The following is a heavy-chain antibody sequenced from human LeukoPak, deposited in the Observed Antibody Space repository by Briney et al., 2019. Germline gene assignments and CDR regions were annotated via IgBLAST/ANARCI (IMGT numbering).Heavy chain of an antibody. Sequence: SETLSLTCAVSGGSISSGGYSWSWIRQPPGKGLEWIGYIYHSGSTYYNPSLKSRVTISVDRSKNQFSLKLSSVTAADTAVYYCARHHQKGSSWSPFDYWGQGTLVTVSS. D-gene: IGHD6-13*01. J-gene: IGHJ4*02. CDR2: IYHSGST. CDR1: GGSISSGGYS. V-gene: IGHV4-30-2*01. CDR3: ARHHQKGSSWSPFDY.